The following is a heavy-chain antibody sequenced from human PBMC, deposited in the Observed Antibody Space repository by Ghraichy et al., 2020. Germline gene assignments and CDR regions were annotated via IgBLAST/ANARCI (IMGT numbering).Heavy chain of an antibody. CDR1: GFTFSSYG. J-gene: IGHJ4*02. CDR2: ISYDGSNK. Sequence: GESLNISCAASGFTFSSYGMHWVRQAPGKGLEWVAVISYDGSNKYYADSVKGRFTISRDNSKNTLYLQMNSLRAEDTAVYYCAKDQDVGGAAGIDYWGQGTLVTVSS. CDR3: AKDQDVGGAAGIDY. V-gene: IGHV3-30*18. D-gene: IGHD3-10*02.